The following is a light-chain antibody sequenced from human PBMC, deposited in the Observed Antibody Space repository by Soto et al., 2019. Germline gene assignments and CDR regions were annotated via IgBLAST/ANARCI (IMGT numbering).Light chain of an antibody. CDR1: QTISSW. Sequence: DIQMTQSPSTLSASVVDRFTITFRASQTISSWLAWYQQKPGKAPKLLIYAASTLESGVPSRFSGSGSGTEFSLTISSLQPDDFATYYCQQYNTYLWTFGQGTKVDIK. CDR2: AAS. CDR3: QQYNTYLWT. J-gene: IGKJ1*01. V-gene: IGKV1-5*01.